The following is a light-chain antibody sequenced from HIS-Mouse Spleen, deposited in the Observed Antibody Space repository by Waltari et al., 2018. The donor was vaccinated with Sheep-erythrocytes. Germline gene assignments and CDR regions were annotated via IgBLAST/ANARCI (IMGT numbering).Light chain of an antibody. Sequence: QSALTQPPSASGSPGQSVTIPCTGTSSDVGGYHYVSWYQQHPGKAPKLMIYEVSKRPSGVPDRFSGSKSGNTASLTVSGLQAEDEADYYCSSYAGSNNWVVFGGGTKLTVL. J-gene: IGLJ2*01. CDR3: SSYAGSNNWVV. CDR2: EVS. CDR1: SSDVGGYHY. V-gene: IGLV2-8*01.